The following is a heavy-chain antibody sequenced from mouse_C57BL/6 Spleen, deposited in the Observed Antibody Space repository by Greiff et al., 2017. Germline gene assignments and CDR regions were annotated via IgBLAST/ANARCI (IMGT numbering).Heavy chain of an antibody. CDR2: IHPNSGST. CDR1: GYTFTSYW. Sequence: QVQLQQPGAELVKPGASVKLSCTASGYTFTSYWMHWVKQRPGQGLEWIGMIHPNSGSTNYNEKFKSRATLTVDKSSSKAYMQLSSLTSEDSAVYYCARRGSSYAMDYWGQGTSVTVSS. V-gene: IGHV1-64*01. CDR3: ARRGSSYAMDY. D-gene: IGHD1-1*01. J-gene: IGHJ4*01.